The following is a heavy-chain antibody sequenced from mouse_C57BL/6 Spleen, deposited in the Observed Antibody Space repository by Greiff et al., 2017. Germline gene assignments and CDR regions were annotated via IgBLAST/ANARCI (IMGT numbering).Heavy chain of an antibody. Sequence: EVKLQESGPGLVKPSQSLSLTCSVTGYSITSGYYWNWIRQFPGNNLEWMGYISYDGSNNYNPSLKNRISITRDTSKNQFFLKLNSVTTEDTATYYCAREFYYYGSSPRYFDVWGTGTTVTVSS. J-gene: IGHJ1*03. D-gene: IGHD1-1*01. CDR2: ISYDGSN. CDR3: AREFYYYGSSPRYFDV. CDR1: GYSITSGYY. V-gene: IGHV3-6*01.